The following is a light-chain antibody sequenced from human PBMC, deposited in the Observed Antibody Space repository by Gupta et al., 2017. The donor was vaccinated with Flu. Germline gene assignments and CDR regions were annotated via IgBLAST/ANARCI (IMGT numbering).Light chain of an antibody. CDR3: CSYAGSSTPLV. V-gene: IGLV2-23*01. CDR1: SSDVGSYNL. Sequence: SVSGSPGQSITISCTGTSSDVGSYNLVSWYQQHPGKAPKLMIYEGSKRPSGVSNRFSGSKSGNTASLTISGLQAEDEADYYCCSYAGSSTPLVFGGGTKLTVL. J-gene: IGLJ3*02. CDR2: EGS.